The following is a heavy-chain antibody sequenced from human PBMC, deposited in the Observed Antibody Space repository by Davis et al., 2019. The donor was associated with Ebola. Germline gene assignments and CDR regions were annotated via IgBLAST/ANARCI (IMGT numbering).Heavy chain of an antibody. Sequence: SETLSLTCAVYGGSFSGYYWTWIRQPPGKGLEWIGEINHSGSTNYNPSLKSRLIISTDTSKNQFSLQLNSVTAADTAVYYCARGDLGGKQLVYWGQGTLVTVSS. D-gene: IGHD6-13*01. J-gene: IGHJ4*02. CDR2: INHSGST. CDR1: GGSFSGYY. V-gene: IGHV4-34*01. CDR3: ARGDLGGKQLVY.